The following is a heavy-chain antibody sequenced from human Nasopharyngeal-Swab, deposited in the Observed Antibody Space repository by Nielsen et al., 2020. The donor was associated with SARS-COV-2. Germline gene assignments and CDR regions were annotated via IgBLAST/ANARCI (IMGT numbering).Heavy chain of an antibody. D-gene: IGHD3-9*01. CDR1: GYTFTTYA. J-gene: IGHJ5*02. CDR3: ARDSSSGLRYFDWLSPGYNWFDP. V-gene: IGHV1-3*01. CDR2: INAGNGNT. Sequence: ASVKVSCKASGYTFTTYAIHWVRQAPGQRLEWMGWINAGNGNTKYSQKLQGRVTITRDTSASTADMELSSLRSEDTAVYYCARDSSSGLRYFDWLSPGYNWFDPWGQGTLVTVSS.